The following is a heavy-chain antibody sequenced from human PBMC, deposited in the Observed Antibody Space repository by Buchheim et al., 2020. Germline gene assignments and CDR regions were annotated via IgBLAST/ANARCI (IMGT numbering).Heavy chain of an antibody. D-gene: IGHD6-19*01. CDR2: INPSGGST. CDR3: ARELIAVAGGGGYGMDV. Sequence: QVQLVQSGAEVKKPGASVKVSCKASGYTFTSYYMHWVRQAPGQGLEWMGIINPSGGSTSYAQKFQGRVTMTRDKSTSTGYMELSSLRSEDTAVYYCARELIAVAGGGGYGMDVWGQGTT. J-gene: IGHJ6*02. V-gene: IGHV1-46*01. CDR1: GYTFTSYY.